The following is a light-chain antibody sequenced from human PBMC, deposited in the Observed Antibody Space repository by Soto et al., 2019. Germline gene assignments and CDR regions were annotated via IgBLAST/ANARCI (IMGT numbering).Light chain of an antibody. CDR3: QKYNYAPFT. J-gene: IGKJ3*01. CDR2: AAS. Sequence: DIQMTQSPSSLSASVGDRVTITCRTSQGMSNYISWYQQQLGKSPKLLIYAASILQSGVPSRFSGSGSGTDFTLTISSLQPEDGATYYCQKYNYAPFTFGPGTKVQI. CDR1: QGMSNY. V-gene: IGKV1-27*01.